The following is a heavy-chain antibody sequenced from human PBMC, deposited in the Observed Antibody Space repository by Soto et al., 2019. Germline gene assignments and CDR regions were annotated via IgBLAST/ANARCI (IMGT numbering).Heavy chain of an antibody. CDR1: GYTFTSYA. J-gene: IGHJ5*02. D-gene: IGHD3-10*01. CDR2: INAGNGNT. CDR3: ASQATMVRGVILS. Sequence: QVQLVQSGAEVKKPGASVKVSRKASGYTFTSYAMHWVRQAPGQRLEWMGWINAGNGNTKYSQKFQGRVTITRDTSASTAYMELSSLRSEDTAVYYCASQATMVRGVILSWGQGTLVTVSS. V-gene: IGHV1-3*01.